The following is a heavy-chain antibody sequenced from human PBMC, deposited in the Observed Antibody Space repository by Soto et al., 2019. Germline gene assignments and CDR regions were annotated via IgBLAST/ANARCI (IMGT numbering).Heavy chain of an antibody. D-gene: IGHD3-16*01. J-gene: IGHJ4*02. V-gene: IGHV1-69*12. CDR2: LIPIFGTA. Sequence: QVQLVQSGAEVKKPGSSVKVSCKASVGTFSSYAIDWVRQAPGQGLEWMGGLIPIFGTADYAQKFQGRVTITADESTSTAYMELSSLRSEDTAVYYCARGQTGGGWGYYFDYWGQGTLVTVSS. CDR3: ARGQTGGGWGYYFDY. CDR1: VGTFSSYA.